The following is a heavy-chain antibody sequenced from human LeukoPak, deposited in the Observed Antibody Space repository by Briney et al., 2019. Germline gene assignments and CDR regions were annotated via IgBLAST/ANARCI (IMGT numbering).Heavy chain of an antibody. CDR1: GGLFRGYY. V-gene: IGHV4-34*01. CDR3: ARGPSDYYDSSGYHPFDY. CDR2: INHSGST. Sequence: PSETLSLTCAVYGGLFRGYYWSWVRQPPGKGLEWIGEINHSGSTNYNPSLTSRVTISVDTSKNQFSLKLSSVTAADTAVYYCARGPSDYYDSSGYHPFDYWGQGTLVTVSS. D-gene: IGHD3-22*01. J-gene: IGHJ4*02.